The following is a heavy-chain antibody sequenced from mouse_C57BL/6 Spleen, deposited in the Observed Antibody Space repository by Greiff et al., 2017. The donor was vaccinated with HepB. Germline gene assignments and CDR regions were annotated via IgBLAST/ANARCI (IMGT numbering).Heavy chain of an antibody. CDR1: GYTFTSYW. D-gene: IGHD1-1*01. V-gene: IGHV1-74*01. Sequence: VKLQQPGAELVKPGASVKVSCKASGYTFTSYWMHWVKQRPGQGLEWIGRIHPSDSDTNYNQKFKGKATLTVDKSSSTAYMQLSSLTSEDSAVYYCAIYYYGSSYVGWGQGTLVTVSA. J-gene: IGHJ3*01. CDR2: IHPSDSDT. CDR3: AIYYYGSSYVG.